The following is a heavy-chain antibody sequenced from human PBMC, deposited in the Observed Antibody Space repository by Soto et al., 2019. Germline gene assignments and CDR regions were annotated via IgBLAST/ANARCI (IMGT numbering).Heavy chain of an antibody. V-gene: IGHV2-5*02. CDR1: GFSLSTSGVG. CDR3: AHTPFTLVVVAAISYYFDY. D-gene: IGHD2-15*01. CDR2: IYWDDDK. J-gene: IGHJ4*02. Sequence: QITLKESGPPLVKPTQTLTLTCTFSGFSLSTSGVGVGWIRQPPGKALEWLALIYWDDDKRYSPSLKSRLTITKDTSKNQVVLTMTNMDPVDTATYYCAHTPFTLVVVAAISYYFDYWGQGTLVTVSS.